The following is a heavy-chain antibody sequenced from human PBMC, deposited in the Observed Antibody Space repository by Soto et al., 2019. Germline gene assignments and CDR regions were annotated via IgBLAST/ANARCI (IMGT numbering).Heavy chain of an antibody. Sequence: GASVKVSCKASGYTFTGYYMHWVRQAPGQGLEWMGWINPNSGGTNYAQKFQGRVTMTRDTSISTAYMELSRLRSDDTAVYYCARDPLLLWFGEAYYYYYGMDVWGQGTTVTVSS. V-gene: IGHV1-2*02. J-gene: IGHJ6*02. D-gene: IGHD3-10*01. CDR1: GYTFTGYY. CDR3: ARDPLLLWFGEAYYYYYGMDV. CDR2: INPNSGGT.